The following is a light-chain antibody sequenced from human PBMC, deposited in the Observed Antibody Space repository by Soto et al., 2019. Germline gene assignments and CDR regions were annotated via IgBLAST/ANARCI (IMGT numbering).Light chain of an antibody. J-gene: IGKJ2*01. CDR2: TAS. V-gene: IGKV1-39*01. Sequence: DLQMTQSPSSLSASVGDRVTITCRASQSISNYLNWYQQKPGKAPKLLIYTASSLPGGVPSRFSGSGSGTDFTLTISSLQPEDFATYYCQQSYSTPYTFGQGSNLEVK. CDR3: QQSYSTPYT. CDR1: QSISNY.